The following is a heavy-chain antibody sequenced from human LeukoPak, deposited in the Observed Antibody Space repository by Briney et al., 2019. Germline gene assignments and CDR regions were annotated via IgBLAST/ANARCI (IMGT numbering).Heavy chain of an antibody. Sequence: SETLSLTCAVYGGSFSGYYWSWIRQPPGKGLEWIGEINHSGSTNYNPSLKSRVTISVDTSKNQFSLKLSSVTAADTAVYYCARGRGYVLRFLEWLFWGQETLVTVSS. V-gene: IGHV4-34*01. CDR2: INHSGST. CDR1: GGSFSGYY. CDR3: ARGRGYVLRFLEWLF. J-gene: IGHJ4*02. D-gene: IGHD3-3*01.